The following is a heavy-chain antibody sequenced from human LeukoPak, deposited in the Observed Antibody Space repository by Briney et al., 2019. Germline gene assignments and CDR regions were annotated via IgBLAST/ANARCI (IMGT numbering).Heavy chain of an antibody. J-gene: IGHJ5*02. D-gene: IGHD1-26*01. CDR3: ARSPSGTSSRWFDR. Sequence: SETLSLTCTVSGYSISSGYHWGWIRQPPGKGLEWIGSIYHSGSTYYNPSLKSRVTISVDTSKNQFSLKLRSVTAADTAVYYCARSPSGTSSRWFDRWGQGTLVTVSS. CDR1: GYSISSGYH. CDR2: IYHSGST. V-gene: IGHV4-38-2*02.